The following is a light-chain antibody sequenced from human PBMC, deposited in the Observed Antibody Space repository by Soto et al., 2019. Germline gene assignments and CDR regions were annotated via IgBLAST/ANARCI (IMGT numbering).Light chain of an antibody. Sequence: QLVLTQPASVSGSPGQSITISCTGTSSDVGGYNYVSWHQQHPGRAPKLIIYGVSNRPSGVSNRFSGSKSGNTASLTISGLQAEDEADYYCSSYTNIRTLLFGGGTKLTVL. J-gene: IGLJ3*02. CDR3: SSYTNIRTLL. CDR2: GVS. CDR1: SSDVGGYNY. V-gene: IGLV2-14*01.